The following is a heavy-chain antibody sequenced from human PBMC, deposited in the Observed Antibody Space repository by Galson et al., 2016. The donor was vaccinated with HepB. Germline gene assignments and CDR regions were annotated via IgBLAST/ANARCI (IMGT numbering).Heavy chain of an antibody. CDR1: GFIVNNNY. CDR2: IYSDGST. Sequence: SLRLSCAASGFIVNNNYMNWVRQAPGKGLEWVSVIYSDGSTYYADSAKGRFTISGDNSKNRLYLQLNTLRAEDTAVYYCARAPYYYDSRGYTTGFDVWGQGTMVTVSS. J-gene: IGHJ3*01. CDR3: ARAPYYYDSRGYTTGFDV. D-gene: IGHD3-22*01. V-gene: IGHV3-53*01.